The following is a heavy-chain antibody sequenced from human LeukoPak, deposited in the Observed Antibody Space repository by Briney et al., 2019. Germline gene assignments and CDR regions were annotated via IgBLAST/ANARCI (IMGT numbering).Heavy chain of an antibody. CDR2: IRYDGSNK. CDR3: AKDPFYCSGGSCPLGY. J-gene: IGHJ4*02. D-gene: IGHD2-15*01. CDR1: GFTFSSYG. V-gene: IGHV3-30*02. Sequence: PGRSLRLSCAASGFTFSSYGMHWVRQAPGKGLEWVAFIRYDGSNKYYADSVKGRFTISRDNSKNTLYLQMNSLRAEDTAVYYCAKDPFYCSGGSCPLGYWGQGTLVTVSS.